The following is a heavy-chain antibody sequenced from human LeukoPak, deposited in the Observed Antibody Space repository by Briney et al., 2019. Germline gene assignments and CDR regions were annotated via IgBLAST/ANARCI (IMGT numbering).Heavy chain of an antibody. J-gene: IGHJ5*02. Sequence: PSETLSLTCTVSGSSISSGDYYWSWIRQPPGKGLEWIGYIYYSGSTYYNPSLKGRVTISVDTSKNQFSLKLSSVTAADTAVYYCARGGYSYGYPWFDPGGQGTLVTVSS. V-gene: IGHV4-30-4*01. CDR3: ARGGYSYGYPWFDP. CDR2: IYYSGST. D-gene: IGHD5-18*01. CDR1: GSSISSGDYY.